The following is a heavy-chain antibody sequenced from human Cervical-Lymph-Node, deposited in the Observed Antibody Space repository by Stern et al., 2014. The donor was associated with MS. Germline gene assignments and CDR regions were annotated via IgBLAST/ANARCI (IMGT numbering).Heavy chain of an antibody. CDR1: GYSFTGYA. CDR3: ATVGTSDY. V-gene: IGHV1-2*06. CDR2: INPNSGGT. J-gene: IGHJ4*02. Sequence: QVQLVESGAEVKKPGASVKVSCKASGYSFTGYAMHWVRQAPEQGLEWMGRINPNSGGTNYAQKFQGRVTMTRDTSINTAYMELSSLRSDDTAVYYCATVGTSDYWGQGTLVTVSS.